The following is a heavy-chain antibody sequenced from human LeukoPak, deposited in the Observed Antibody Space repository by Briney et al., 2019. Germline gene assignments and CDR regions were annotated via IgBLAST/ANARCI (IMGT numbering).Heavy chain of an antibody. J-gene: IGHJ4*02. CDR2: ISGSGGST. D-gene: IGHD2-21*01. Sequence: GGSLRLSCAGSGFTFSSYPMSWVRQAPGKGLEWVSAISGSGGSTYYADSVKGRFTISRDNSKNTLYLQMNSLRAEDTAVYYCAKAQRFLAYAHYFDYWGQGTLVTVSS. V-gene: IGHV3-23*01. CDR3: AKAQRFLAYAHYFDY. CDR1: GFTFSSYP.